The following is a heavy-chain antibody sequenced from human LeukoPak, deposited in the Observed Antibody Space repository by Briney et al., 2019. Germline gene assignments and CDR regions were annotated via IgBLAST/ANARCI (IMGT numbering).Heavy chain of an antibody. D-gene: IGHD6-13*01. Sequence: SETLSLTCTVSGGSISSSSYYWGWIRQPPGKGLEWIGSIYYSGSTYYNPSLKSRVTISVDTSKNQFSLKLRSVTAADTAVYYCARRTIAAVASFWFDPWGQGTLVTVSS. J-gene: IGHJ5*02. CDR2: IYYSGST. V-gene: IGHV4-39*01. CDR1: GGSISSSSYY. CDR3: ARRTIAAVASFWFDP.